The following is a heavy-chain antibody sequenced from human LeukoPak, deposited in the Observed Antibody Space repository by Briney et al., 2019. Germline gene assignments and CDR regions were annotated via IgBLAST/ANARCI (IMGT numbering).Heavy chain of an antibody. CDR3: AKDKRIAAAGSAFDI. CDR1: GFTFSSYA. D-gene: IGHD6-13*01. CDR2: ISGSGGST. Sequence: GGSLRLSCAASGFTFSSYAMSWVRQAPGKGLEWVSGISGSGGSTFYPDSVKGRFTISRDNSKNTLYLQMNSLRAEDTAVYYCAKDKRIAAAGSAFDIWGQGTMVTVSS. V-gene: IGHV3-23*01. J-gene: IGHJ3*02.